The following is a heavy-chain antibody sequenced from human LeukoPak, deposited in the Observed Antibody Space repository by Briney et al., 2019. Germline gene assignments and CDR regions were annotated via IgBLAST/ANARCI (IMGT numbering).Heavy chain of an antibody. CDR3: ARVQLCSSTSCHNWFDP. Sequence: ASVKVSCKASGYTFTSYGISWVRQAPGQGLEWMGWIGAYNGNTNYAQKLQGRVTMTTDTSTSTAYMELRSLRSDDTAVYYCARVQLCSSTSCHNWFDPWGQGTLVTVSS. D-gene: IGHD2-2*01. CDR1: GYTFTSYG. V-gene: IGHV1-18*01. CDR2: IGAYNGNT. J-gene: IGHJ5*02.